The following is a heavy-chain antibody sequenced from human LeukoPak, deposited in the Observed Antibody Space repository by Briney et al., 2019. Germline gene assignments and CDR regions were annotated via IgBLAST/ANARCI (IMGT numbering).Heavy chain of an antibody. CDR1: GGSFSGYY. V-gene: IGHV4-34*01. J-gene: IGHJ4*02. CDR3: ARASAAGADFYDY. D-gene: IGHD2-2*01. Sequence: PSETLSLTCAVYGGSFSGYYWSWIRQPPGKGLEWIGEINHSGSTNYNPSLKSRVTISVDTSKNRFSLKLSSVTAADTAVYYCARASAAGADFYDYWGQGTLVTVSS. CDR2: INHSGST.